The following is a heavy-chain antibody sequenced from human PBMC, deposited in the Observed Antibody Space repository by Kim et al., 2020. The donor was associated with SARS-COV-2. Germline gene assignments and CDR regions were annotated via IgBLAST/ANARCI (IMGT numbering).Heavy chain of an antibody. CDR3: AKVMEYRRPPSDYYGMDV. V-gene: IGHV3-23*01. CDR2: ISGSGGST. J-gene: IGHJ6*02. Sequence: GGSLRLSCAASGFTFSSYAMSWVRQAPGKGLEWVSAISGSGGSTYYADSVKGRFTISRDNSKNTLYLQMNSLRAEDTAVYYCAKVMEYRRPPSDYYGMDVWGQGTTVTVSS. CDR1: GFTFSSYA. D-gene: IGHD5-18*01.